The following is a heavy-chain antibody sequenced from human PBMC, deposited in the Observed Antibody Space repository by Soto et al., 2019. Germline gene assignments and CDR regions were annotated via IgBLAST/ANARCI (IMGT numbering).Heavy chain of an antibody. CDR2: ISWNSGSI. D-gene: IGHD6-19*01. J-gene: IGHJ4*02. CDR3: AKDIGLRIAVADY. V-gene: IGHV3-9*01. Sequence: EVQLVESGGGLVQPGRSLRLSCAASGFTFDDYAMHWVRQAPRKGLEWVSGISWNSGSIGYADSVKGRFTISRDNAKNSLYLQMNSLRAEDTALYYCAKDIGLRIAVADYWGQGTLVTVSS. CDR1: GFTFDDYA.